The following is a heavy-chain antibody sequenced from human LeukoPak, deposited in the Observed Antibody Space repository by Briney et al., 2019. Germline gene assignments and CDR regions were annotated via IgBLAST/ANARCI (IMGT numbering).Heavy chain of an antibody. CDR2: IWYDGSNK. CDR1: GFDVSSNY. D-gene: IGHD6-13*01. J-gene: IGHJ6*02. CDR3: ARGEGWQQQLVPYYGMDV. V-gene: IGHV3-33*08. Sequence: GGSLRLSCAASGFDVSSNYMSWVRQAPGKGLEWVAIIWYDGSNKYYADSVKDRLTISRDNSKNTLYLQMNSLRAEDTAVYYCARGEGWQQQLVPYYGMDVWGQGTTVTVSS.